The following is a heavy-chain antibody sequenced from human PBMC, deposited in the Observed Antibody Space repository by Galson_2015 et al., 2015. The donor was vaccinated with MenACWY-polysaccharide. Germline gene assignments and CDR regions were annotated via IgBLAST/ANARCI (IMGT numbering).Heavy chain of an antibody. CDR2: ISSTGGST. D-gene: IGHD6-19*01. Sequence: SLRLSCAASGFTFSSYGMSWVRQAPGKGLEWVSGISSTGGSTYYADSVKGRFTISRDNSKNTLYVQMNSLRAEDTAVYYCAKAYSSGWYVADSGGQGPLVTVSS. CDR1: GFTFSSYG. J-gene: IGHJ4*02. CDR3: AKAYSSGWYVADS. V-gene: IGHV3-23*01.